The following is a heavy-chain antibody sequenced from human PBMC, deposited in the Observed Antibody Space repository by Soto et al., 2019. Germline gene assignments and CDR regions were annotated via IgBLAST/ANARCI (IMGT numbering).Heavy chain of an antibody. CDR3: ARDRSTYGGGGTGEVKENWFDP. J-gene: IGHJ5*02. D-gene: IGHD2-8*01. Sequence: PSETLSLTCSVSGGSISRYYWSWIRQPPGKGLVWIGYAYYSGDTGYNPSLKSRVTMAVDTSKNQVSLKLSSVTAADTAVYYCARDRSTYGGGGTGEVKENWFDPWGQGALVTVPQ. CDR2: AYYSGDT. CDR1: GGSISRYY. V-gene: IGHV4-59*01.